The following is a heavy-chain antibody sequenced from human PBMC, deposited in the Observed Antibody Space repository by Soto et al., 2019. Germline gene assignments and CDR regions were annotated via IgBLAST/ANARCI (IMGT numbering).Heavy chain of an antibody. Sequence: QVQLVQSGAEVKKPGASVKVSCKASGYTFTSYGISWVRQAPGQALEWMGWISAYNGNTNYAQKLQGRVTMTTDTSTRTAYMELRSLRSEETAVYYCARAKWELLQDYWGQGTLVTVSP. J-gene: IGHJ4*02. CDR1: GYTFTSYG. D-gene: IGHD1-26*01. V-gene: IGHV1-18*01. CDR3: ARAKWELLQDY. CDR2: ISAYNGNT.